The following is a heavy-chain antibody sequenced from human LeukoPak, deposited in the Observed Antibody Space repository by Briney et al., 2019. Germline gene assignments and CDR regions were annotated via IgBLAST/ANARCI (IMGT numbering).Heavy chain of an antibody. V-gene: IGHV4-39*01. D-gene: IGHD6-19*01. Sequence: PSETLSLTCTVSGDSISSSGYYWVWIRQPPGKGLEWIGNIHYSGSTNYSPSLKSRVTISLDTSKNQFSLNLRSVTAPDTAVYYCARSTVAATVAFDIWGQGTMVTVS. J-gene: IGHJ3*02. CDR3: ARSTVAATVAFDI. CDR1: GDSISSSGYY. CDR2: IHYSGST.